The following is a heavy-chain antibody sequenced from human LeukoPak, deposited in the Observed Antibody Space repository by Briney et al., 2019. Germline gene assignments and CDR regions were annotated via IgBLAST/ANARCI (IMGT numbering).Heavy chain of an antibody. CDR3: ASAGQGGLDCSGGSCYSEFDY. Sequence: SVNVSCKASGRTFNSYAISWVRQAPGQGLEWMGGIIPIFGTANYAQKFQGRVTITADESTSTAYMELSSLRSEDTAVYYCASAGQGGLDCSGGSCYSEFDYWGQGSLVTVSS. V-gene: IGHV1-69*13. J-gene: IGHJ4*02. D-gene: IGHD2-15*01. CDR2: IIPIFGTA. CDR1: GRTFNSYA.